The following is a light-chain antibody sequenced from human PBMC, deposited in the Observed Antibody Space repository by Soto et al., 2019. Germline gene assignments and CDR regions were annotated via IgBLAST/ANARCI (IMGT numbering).Light chain of an antibody. Sequence: EIVMTQSPATLSVSPGERATLSSRASQSVSSNLAWYQQKPGQAPRLLIYDASARATGIPDRFSGSGSGTEFTLTISSLQSEDFAVYYCQQYNNWPPLTFGGGTKVEIK. CDR3: QQYNNWPPLT. CDR2: DAS. J-gene: IGKJ4*01. V-gene: IGKV3-15*01. CDR1: QSVSSN.